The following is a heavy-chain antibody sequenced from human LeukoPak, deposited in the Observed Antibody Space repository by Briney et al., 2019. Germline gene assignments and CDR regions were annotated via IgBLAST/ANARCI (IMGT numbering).Heavy chain of an antibody. J-gene: IGHJ4*02. CDR3: AREVYSSSWYDY. V-gene: IGHV4-4*02. Sequence: SATLSLTCAVSGGSISSSNWWSRVRQPPGKGLEWIGEIYHSGSTNYNPSLKSRVTISVDKSKNQFSLKLSSVTAADTAVYYCAREVYSSSWYDYWGQGTLVTVSS. CDR1: GGSISSSNW. D-gene: IGHD6-13*01. CDR2: IYHSGST.